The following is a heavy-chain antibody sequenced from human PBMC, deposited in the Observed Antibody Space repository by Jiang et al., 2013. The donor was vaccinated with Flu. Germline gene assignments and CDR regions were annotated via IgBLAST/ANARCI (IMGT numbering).Heavy chain of an antibody. CDR1: GFTFGDYA. D-gene: IGHD2-2*02. CDR3: TGEVGCSSTSCYRDY. Sequence: EVQLVESGGGLVQPGRSLRLSCTASGFTFGDYAMSWVRQAPGKGLEWVGFIRSKAYGGTTEYAASVKGRFTISRDDSKSIAYLQMNSLKTEDTAVYYCTGEVGCSSTSCYRDYWGQGTLVTVSS. J-gene: IGHJ4*02. CDR2: IRSKAYGGTT. V-gene: IGHV3-49*04.